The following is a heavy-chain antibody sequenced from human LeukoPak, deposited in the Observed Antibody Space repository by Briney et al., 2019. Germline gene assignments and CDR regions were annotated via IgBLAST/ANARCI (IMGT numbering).Heavy chain of an antibody. D-gene: IGHD5-18*01. J-gene: IGHJ4*02. V-gene: IGHV4-34*01. CDR1: GGSFSGYY. CDR3: ARGVYSYGYGSLGY. CDR2: INHSGST. Sequence: SETLSLTCAVYGGSFSGYYWSWIRQPPGKGLEWIGEINHSGSTNYNPSLRSRVTISVDTSKNQFSLKLSSVTAADTAVYYRARGVYSYGYGSLGYWGQGTLVTVSS.